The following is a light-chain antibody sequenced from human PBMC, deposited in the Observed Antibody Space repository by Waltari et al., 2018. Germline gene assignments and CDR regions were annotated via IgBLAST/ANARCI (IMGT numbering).Light chain of an antibody. Sequence: QSVLTQPPSVTAAPGQKVSISCSESSSNIGNSDVLWYQQVPGTAPKLLIFETNLRPSGIPDRFSGSKSGTSATLGITGLQTGDEANYYCGTWDTSLSAGVFGGGTKLTVL. J-gene: IGLJ3*02. CDR2: ETN. CDR3: GTWDTSLSAGV. V-gene: IGLV1-51*02. CDR1: SSNIGNSD.